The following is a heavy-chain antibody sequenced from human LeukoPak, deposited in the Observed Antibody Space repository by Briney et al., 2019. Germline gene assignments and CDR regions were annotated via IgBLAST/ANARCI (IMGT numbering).Heavy chain of an antibody. J-gene: IGHJ4*02. CDR1: GYTFTSYY. CDR2: INPSGGST. CDR3: ARVGSMVAGTVDY. Sequence: ASVKVSSMASGYTFTSYYMHWVRQAPGQGLEWMGIINPSGGSTSYAQKFQGRVTMTRDTSTRTVYMELSSLRSEVTAVYYCARVGSMVAGTVDYWGQGTLVTVSS. D-gene: IGHD6-19*01. V-gene: IGHV1-46*01.